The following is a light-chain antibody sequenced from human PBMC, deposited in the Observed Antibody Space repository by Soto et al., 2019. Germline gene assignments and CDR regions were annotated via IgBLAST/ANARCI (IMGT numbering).Light chain of an antibody. Sequence: QLVLTQSSSASASLGSSVTLTCTLSSGHSSYIIAWHQQQPGKAPRYLMKLEGSGSYTKGSGVPDRFSGSSSGADRYLTISNLQVEDESDYFCETWDCNTRVFGGGTKLTVL. V-gene: IGLV4-60*02. CDR3: ETWDCNTRV. CDR1: SGHSSYI. J-gene: IGLJ3*02. CDR2: LEGSGSY.